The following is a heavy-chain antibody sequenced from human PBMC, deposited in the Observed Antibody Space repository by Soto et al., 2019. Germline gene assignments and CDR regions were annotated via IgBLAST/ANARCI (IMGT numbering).Heavy chain of an antibody. CDR3: ARGLYCSGGSCYAPQQYYFDY. CDR2: IYYSGST. Sequence: SETLSLTCTVSGGSISSYYWSWIRQHPGKGLEWIGYIYYSGSTNYNPSLKSRATISVDTSKNQFSLKLSSVTAADTAVYYCARGLYCSGGSCYAPQQYYFDYWGQGALVTVSS. J-gene: IGHJ4*02. D-gene: IGHD2-15*01. V-gene: IGHV4-59*01. CDR1: GGSISSYY.